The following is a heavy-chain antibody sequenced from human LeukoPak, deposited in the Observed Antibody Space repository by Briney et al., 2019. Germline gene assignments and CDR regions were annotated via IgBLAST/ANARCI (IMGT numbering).Heavy chain of an antibody. CDR1: GGSISSYY. CDR2: IYYSGST. CDR3: ARDKGYCSGGSCYMGGLDY. D-gene: IGHD2-15*01. V-gene: IGHV4-59*01. J-gene: IGHJ4*02. Sequence: SETLSLTCTVSGGSISSYYWSWIRQPPGKGLEWIGYIYYSGSTNYNPSLTSRVTISVDTSKNQFSLKLSSVTAADTAVYYCARDKGYCSGGSCYMGGLDYWGQGTLVTVSS.